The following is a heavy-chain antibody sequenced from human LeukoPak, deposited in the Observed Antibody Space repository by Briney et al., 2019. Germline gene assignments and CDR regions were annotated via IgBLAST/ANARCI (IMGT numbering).Heavy chain of an antibody. D-gene: IGHD6-13*01. CDR2: INPNSGGT. J-gene: IGHJ4*02. CDR1: GYTFTGYY. V-gene: IGHV1-2*02. CDR3: ARERPTGAAAGNDYFDY. Sequence: GASVKVSCKASGYTFTGYYMHWVRQAPGQGLEWMGWINPNSGGTNYAQKFQGRVTMTRDTSISTAYMELSRLRSDDTAVYYCARERPTGAAAGNDYFDYWGQGTLVTVSS.